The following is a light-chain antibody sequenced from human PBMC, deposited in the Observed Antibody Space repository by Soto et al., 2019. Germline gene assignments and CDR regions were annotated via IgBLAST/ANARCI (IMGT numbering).Light chain of an antibody. CDR2: AAS. Sequence: EIVLTQSPATLSLSPGEIATLSCRASQSVSANLAWYQQKPGQPPRLLIYAASTRVTTIPARFSGSEFGTEGTLTISSLQSEDFVVYYCQQRSNWPITFGQGTQLEIK. CDR3: QQRSNWPIT. V-gene: IGKV3-15*01. CDR1: QSVSAN. J-gene: IGKJ5*01.